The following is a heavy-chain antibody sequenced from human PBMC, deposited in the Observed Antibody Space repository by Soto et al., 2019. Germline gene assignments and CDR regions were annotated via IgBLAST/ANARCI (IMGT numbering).Heavy chain of an antibody. D-gene: IGHD6-13*01. Sequence: SETLSLTCAVYGGSFSGYYWSWIRQPPGKGLGWIGEINHSGSTNYNPSLKSRVTISVDTSKNQFSLKLSSVTAADTAVYYCARGGRSSSWLSHFDYWGQGTLVTVSS. CDR2: INHSGST. J-gene: IGHJ4*02. V-gene: IGHV4-34*01. CDR1: GGSFSGYY. CDR3: ARGGRSSSWLSHFDY.